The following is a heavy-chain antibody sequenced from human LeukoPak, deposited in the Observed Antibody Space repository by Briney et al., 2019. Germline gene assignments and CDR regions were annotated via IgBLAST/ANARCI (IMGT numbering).Heavy chain of an antibody. CDR1: KDTFTTYD. CDR2: MNPNSGNT. D-gene: IGHD1-26*01. Sequence: ASVKVSCKASKDTFTTYDVNWALQATGLGLEWMGWMNPNSGNTGYAQKFQGRVTMTTNSSISTAYMELTSLTSEDTAVYYCARSTMGARRRYDYWGQGTLVTVSS. J-gene: IGHJ4*02. V-gene: IGHV1-8*01. CDR3: ARSTMGARRRYDY.